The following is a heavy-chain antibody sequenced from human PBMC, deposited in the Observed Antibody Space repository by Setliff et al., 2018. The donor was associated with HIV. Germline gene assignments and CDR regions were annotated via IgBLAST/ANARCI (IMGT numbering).Heavy chain of an antibody. Sequence: GGSLRLSCRASGFTFGEYAMSWVRQAPGKGLEWVGFIRGKPSGGTTEYAASVKSRFTISRDDSKSVAYLQMSSLKTEDTAVYYCTPWTGTSRFDYWGQGTLVTVSS. D-gene: IGHD1-7*01. CDR1: GFTFGEYA. CDR3: TPWTGTSRFDY. CDR2: IRGKPSGGTT. J-gene: IGHJ4*02. V-gene: IGHV3-49*04.